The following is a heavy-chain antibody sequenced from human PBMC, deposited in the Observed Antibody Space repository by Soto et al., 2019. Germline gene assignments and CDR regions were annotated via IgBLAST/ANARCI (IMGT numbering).Heavy chain of an antibody. CDR2: INHSGST. J-gene: IGHJ3*02. CDR1: GGTFSGYY. V-gene: IGHV4-34*01. CDR3: ARGTYYGSGSYYRRLSAFDI. D-gene: IGHD3-10*01. Sequence: SETLSLTCAVYGGTFSGYYWSWIRQPPGKGLDWIGEINHSGSTNYNPSLKSRVTISVDTSKNQFSLKLSSVTAADTAVYYCARGTYYGSGSYYRRLSAFDIWGQGTMVTVSS.